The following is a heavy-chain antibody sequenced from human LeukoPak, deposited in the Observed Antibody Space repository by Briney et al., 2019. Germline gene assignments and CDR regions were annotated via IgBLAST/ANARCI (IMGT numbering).Heavy chain of an antibody. V-gene: IGHV4-34*01. CDR3: AREREAYYYYGMDV. J-gene: IGHJ6*02. Sequence: SETLSLTCAVYGGSFSGYYWSWIRQPPGKGLEWIGEINHSGSTNYNPSLKSRVTISVDTSKNQFSLKLSSVTAADTAVYCRAREREAYYYYGMDVWGQGTTVTVSS. CDR2: INHSGST. CDR1: GGSFSGYY.